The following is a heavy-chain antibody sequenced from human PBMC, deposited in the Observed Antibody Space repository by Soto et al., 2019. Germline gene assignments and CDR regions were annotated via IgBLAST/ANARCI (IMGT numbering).Heavy chain of an antibody. Sequence: QVQLVESGGAVVQPGKSLRLSCAASGFTFSSYGMYWVRQAPGKGLEWVAAISYHGSNNYHADSVKGRFTISRDNSKNTLYLQLNSLRTEDTAVYYCAKDIVKYTYGACDYWGQGVLVTVSS. CDR2: ISYHGSNN. CDR1: GFTFSSYG. CDR3: AKDIVKYTYGACDY. J-gene: IGHJ4*02. D-gene: IGHD5-18*01. V-gene: IGHV3-30*18.